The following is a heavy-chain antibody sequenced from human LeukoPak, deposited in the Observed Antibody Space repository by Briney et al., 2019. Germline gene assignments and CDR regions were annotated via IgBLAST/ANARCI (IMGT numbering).Heavy chain of an antibody. Sequence: GASVKVSCKASGYTFTSYDINWVRQATGQGLEWMGWMDPNSGNTGYAQKFQGRVTMTRNTSISTAYMELSSLRSEDTAVYYCARGWVRRAARDYWGQGTLVTVSS. J-gene: IGHJ4*02. CDR3: ARGWVRRAARDY. V-gene: IGHV1-8*01. CDR2: MDPNSGNT. CDR1: GYTFTSYD. D-gene: IGHD3-10*01.